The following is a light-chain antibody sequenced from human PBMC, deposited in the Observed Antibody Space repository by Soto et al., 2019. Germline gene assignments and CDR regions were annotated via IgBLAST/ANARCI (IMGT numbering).Light chain of an antibody. CDR1: TSDVGGYNY. J-gene: IGLJ2*01. V-gene: IGLV2-14*03. CDR2: NVN. Sequence: QSALTQPASVSGSPGQSITISCTGATSDVGGYNYVSWYQHHPGEALKLIIYNVNDRPSGVSDRFSASKSGNTASPTISGLQAEDEGDYYCSSYTSSITQVLFGGGTKLTVL. CDR3: SSYTSSITQVL.